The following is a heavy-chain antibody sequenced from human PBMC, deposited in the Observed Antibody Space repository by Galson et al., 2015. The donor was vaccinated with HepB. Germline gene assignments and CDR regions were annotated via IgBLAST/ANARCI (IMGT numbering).Heavy chain of an antibody. CDR2: ITWDSGTI. V-gene: IGHV3-9*01. D-gene: IGHD6-19*01. CDR1: GFTFDDFA. Sequence: SLRLSCAASGFTFDDFAMHWVRQVPGKGLEWVSHITWDSGTIDYADSVKGRFTISRDNAKNSLYLQMNSLTPEDTAFYYCAKGWDSSGLYGFDYRGQGTLVTVSS. CDR3: AKGWDSSGLYGFDY. J-gene: IGHJ4*02.